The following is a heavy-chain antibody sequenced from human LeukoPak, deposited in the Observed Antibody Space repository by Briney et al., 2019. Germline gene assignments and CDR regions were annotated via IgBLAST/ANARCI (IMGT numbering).Heavy chain of an antibody. Sequence: GGSLRLSCTASGFTFGSCCMTWVRQAAGKGLEWVANIKQDGSDKYYVDSVRGRFTISRDNAKRSLYLQVSNLRAEDTAVYYCARRNAMDVWGQGTPVIVFS. J-gene: IGHJ6*02. CDR1: GFTFGSCC. V-gene: IGHV3-7*03. CDR3: ARRNAMDV. CDR2: IKQDGSDK.